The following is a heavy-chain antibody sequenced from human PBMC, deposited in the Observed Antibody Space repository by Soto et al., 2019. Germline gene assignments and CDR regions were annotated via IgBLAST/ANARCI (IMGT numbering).Heavy chain of an antibody. V-gene: IGHV3-15*07. CDR2: VKSRIDDETT. Sequence: EGRLVESGGGLVKPEESLRLSCAASGFIFRNAWMNWVRQAPGKGLEWVGRVKSRIDDETTDYAAPVKGRFSITRDDSNRVVNQQMNSRRIKEPAVYFGTTSKGSAVAAFDYWGPGTVVTVSS. CDR3: TTSKGSAVAAFDY. J-gene: IGHJ4*02. D-gene: IGHD6-25*01. CDR1: GFIFRNAW.